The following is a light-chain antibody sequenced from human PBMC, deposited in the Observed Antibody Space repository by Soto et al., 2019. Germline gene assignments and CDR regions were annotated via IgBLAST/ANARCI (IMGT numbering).Light chain of an antibody. CDR1: QSVSSY. J-gene: IGKJ5*01. CDR3: QQFKNYVT. CDR2: DAS. Sequence: EIVLTQSPATLSLSPGERATLSCRASQSVSSYLAWYQQKPGQAPRLLIYDASNRATGIPARFSGSGSGTDFTLTITSLEPEDFATYYCQQFKNYVTFGQGTRLEIK. V-gene: IGKV3-11*01.